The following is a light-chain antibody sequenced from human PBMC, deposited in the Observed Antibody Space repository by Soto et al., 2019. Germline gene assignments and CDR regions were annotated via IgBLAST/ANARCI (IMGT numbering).Light chain of an antibody. Sequence: DIQMTQSPSTLSASVGDRVTITCRASQSINIWLAWYQQKPGRAPKLLIYKASTLESGVPSRFSGSGSGTEFTLTISSLQPDDSGSYYCQYTRTFGQGTKVDIK. CDR1: QSINIW. CDR2: KAS. V-gene: IGKV1-5*03. J-gene: IGKJ1*01. CDR3: QYTRT.